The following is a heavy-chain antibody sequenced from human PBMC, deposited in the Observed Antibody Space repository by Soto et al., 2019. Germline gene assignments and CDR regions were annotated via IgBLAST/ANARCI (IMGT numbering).Heavy chain of an antibody. CDR1: GYTFTSYW. Sequence: PGESLKISCKGSGYTFTSYWISWVRQMPGEGLEWMGAIYPGDSDTRYSPSFQGQVTISADKSISTAYMQWSSLQASDSAIYYCARNMITFGGTPTSSEGGFGMDVWGHGTTVTVSS. CDR3: ARNMITFGGTPTSSEGGFGMDV. CDR2: IYPGDSDT. J-gene: IGHJ6*02. V-gene: IGHV5-51*01. D-gene: IGHD3-16*01.